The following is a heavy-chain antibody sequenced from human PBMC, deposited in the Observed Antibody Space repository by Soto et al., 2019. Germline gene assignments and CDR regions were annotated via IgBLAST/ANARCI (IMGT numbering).Heavy chain of an antibody. D-gene: IGHD1-26*01. V-gene: IGHV3-9*02. J-gene: IGHJ4*02. CDR3: VKDQTAVGLDC. CDR1: GFTSTDHA. Sequence: EMQLVESGGGLVQPGGSLRLSCAASGFTSTDHAMHWIRQVQGKGLEWVSGIYWHGDRIDYAGSVKGRFTISRDNAKNSLYLQMNSLRPEDTALYYCVKDQTAVGLDCCGQGTLVTVSS. CDR2: IYWHGDRI.